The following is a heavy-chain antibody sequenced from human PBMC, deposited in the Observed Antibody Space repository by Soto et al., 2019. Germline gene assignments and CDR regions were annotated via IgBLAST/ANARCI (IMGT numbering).Heavy chain of an antibody. V-gene: IGHV3-30*18. CDR1: GFTFSSYG. CDR2: ISYDGSNK. J-gene: IGHJ4*02. CDR3: ANGRPAYCSGGSCHAPFDY. D-gene: IGHD2-15*01. Sequence: QVQLVESGGGVVQPGRSLRLSCAASGFTFSSYGMHWVRQAPGKGLEWVAVISYDGSNKYYADSVKGRFTISRDNSKNTLYLQMNSLRAEDTAVYYCANGRPAYCSGGSCHAPFDYWGQGTLVTVSS.